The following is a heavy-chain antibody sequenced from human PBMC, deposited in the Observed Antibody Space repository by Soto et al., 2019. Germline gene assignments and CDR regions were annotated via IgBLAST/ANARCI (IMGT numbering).Heavy chain of an antibody. CDR3: ARERKYAFDI. CDR2: INLNSGGT. CDR1: ADTLTDSS. V-gene: IGHV1-2*02. Sequence: ASVKVSCKASADTLTDSSLHWVRQAPGQGLEWMGWINLNSGGTFYGEHFQGRVTMTWDTSIYTAHMELSSLRSEDTAVYYCARERKYAFDIWGQGTMVTVSS. J-gene: IGHJ3*02.